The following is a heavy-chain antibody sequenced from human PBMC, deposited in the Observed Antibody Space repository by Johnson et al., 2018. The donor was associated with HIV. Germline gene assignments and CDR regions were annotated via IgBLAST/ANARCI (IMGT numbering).Heavy chain of an antibody. CDR3: AKDHPQMATIVGAFDI. Sequence: QVQLVESGGGVVQPGRSLRLSCAASGFTFSSYGMHWVRQAPGKGLEWVAVIWYDGSNKYYAASVKGRFTISRYNSKNTLYLQMNSLRAEDTAVYYCAKDHPQMATIVGAFDIWGQGTMVTVSS. D-gene: IGHD5-24*01. J-gene: IGHJ3*02. CDR2: IWYDGSNK. CDR1: GFTFSSYG. V-gene: IGHV3-33*06.